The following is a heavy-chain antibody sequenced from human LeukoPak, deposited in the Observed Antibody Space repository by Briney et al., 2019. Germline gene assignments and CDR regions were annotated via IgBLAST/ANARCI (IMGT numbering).Heavy chain of an antibody. CDR3: ARSMTYHYGSGSFDY. Sequence: PGGSLRLSCAASGFTFSSYSMNWVRQAPGKGLVWVSRINSDGSSTSYADSVKGRFTISRDNAKNTLYLQMNSLRAEDTAVYSCARSMTYHYGSGSFDYWGQGTLVTVSS. CDR1: GFTFSSYS. J-gene: IGHJ4*02. D-gene: IGHD3-10*01. CDR2: INSDGSST. V-gene: IGHV3-74*01.